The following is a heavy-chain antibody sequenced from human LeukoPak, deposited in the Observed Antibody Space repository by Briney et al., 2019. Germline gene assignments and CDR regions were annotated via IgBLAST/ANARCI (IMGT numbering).Heavy chain of an antibody. V-gene: IGHV1-8*03. Sequence: GASVKVSCKASGYTFTSYDINWLRQATGQGLEWMGWMNPNSGNTGYAQKFQGRVTITRNTSISTAYMELSSLRSEDTAVYYCARDLGNRLRLGELSFNFDYWGQGTLVTVSS. CDR1: GYTFTSYD. D-gene: IGHD3-16*02. J-gene: IGHJ4*02. CDR2: MNPNSGNT. CDR3: ARDLGNRLRLGELSFNFDY.